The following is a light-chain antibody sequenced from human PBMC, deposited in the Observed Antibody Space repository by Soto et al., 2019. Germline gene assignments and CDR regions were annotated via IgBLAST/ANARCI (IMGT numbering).Light chain of an antibody. CDR3: QQSYSTPPDT. J-gene: IGKJ2*01. V-gene: IGKV1-39*01. CDR2: AAS. Sequence: DIQMTQSPSSLSASVGDRVTITCRASQSISSYLNWYQQKPGKAPMLLIYAASSLQSGVPSRFSGSGSGTDFTLTISSLQPEDFATYYCQQSYSTPPDTFGQGTKLEIK. CDR1: QSISSY.